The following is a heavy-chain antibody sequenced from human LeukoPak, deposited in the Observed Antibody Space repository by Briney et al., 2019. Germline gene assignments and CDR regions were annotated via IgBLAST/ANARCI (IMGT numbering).Heavy chain of an antibody. D-gene: IGHD3-22*01. Sequence: ASVKVSCKPSGYTFTDYDINWVRQASGQGLEWMGWMNPKSGRTGYAQKFQGRITMTRDTSISTAYMELSSLRSEDTAVYYCARVAYYYDSAGYYLNYYYGMDVWGQGTTVTASS. CDR3: ARVAYYYDSAGYYLNYYYGMDV. V-gene: IGHV1-8*01. CDR2: MNPKSGRT. J-gene: IGHJ6*02. CDR1: GYTFTDYD.